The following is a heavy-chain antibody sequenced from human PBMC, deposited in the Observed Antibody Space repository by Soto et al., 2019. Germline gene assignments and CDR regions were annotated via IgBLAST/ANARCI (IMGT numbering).Heavy chain of an antibody. CDR1: GFTFSSYG. CDR3: ARDLLTGSGSPNYYYYYMDV. CDR2: ISYDGSNK. J-gene: IGHJ6*03. Sequence: QVQLVESGGGVVQPGRSLRLSCAASGFTFSSYGMHWVRQAPGKGLEWVAVISYDGSNKYYADSVKGRFTISRDNSKNTLYLQMNSLRAEDTAVYYCARDLLTGSGSPNYYYYYMDVWGKGTTVTVSS. D-gene: IGHD3-10*01. V-gene: IGHV3-30*03.